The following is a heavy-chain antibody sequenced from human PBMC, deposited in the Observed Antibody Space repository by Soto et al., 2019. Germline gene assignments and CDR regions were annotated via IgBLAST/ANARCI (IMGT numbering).Heavy chain of an antibody. V-gene: IGHV3-30*18. CDR3: AKDSPAH. CDR1: GFTFSSYG. Sequence: SLRLSCAASGFTFSSYGMHWVRQAPGKGLEWVAVISYDGSNKYYADSVKGRFTISRDNSKNTLYLQMNSLRAEDTAVYYCAKDSPAHWGQGTLVTVSS. J-gene: IGHJ4*02. CDR2: ISYDGSNK.